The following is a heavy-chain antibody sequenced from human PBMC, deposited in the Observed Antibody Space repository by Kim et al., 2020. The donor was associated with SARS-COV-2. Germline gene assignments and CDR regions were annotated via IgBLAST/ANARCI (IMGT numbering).Heavy chain of an antibody. D-gene: IGHD6-13*01. V-gene: IGHV3-7*03. Sequence: GGSLRLSCAASGFTFSSYWMSWVRQAPGKGLEWVANIKQDGSEKYYVDSVKGRFTISGDNAKNSLYLQMNSLRAEDTAVYYCAREGSSSWYQDDAFDIWGQGTMVTVSS. CDR3: AREGSSSWYQDDAFDI. CDR1: GFTFSSYW. CDR2: IKQDGSEK. J-gene: IGHJ3*02.